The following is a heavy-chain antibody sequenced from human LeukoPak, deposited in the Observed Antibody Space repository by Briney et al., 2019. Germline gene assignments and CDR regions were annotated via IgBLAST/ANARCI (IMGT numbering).Heavy chain of an antibody. Sequence: SETLSLTCTVSGVSMSNYYRSWIRQAPGKGLEWIGYIYYSGNTNYNPSLKSRVTISIDTSNNQFSLKLSSVTAADTAVYYCARRDAFDVWGQGTMVTVSS. CDR2: IYYSGNT. CDR3: ARRDAFDV. V-gene: IGHV4-59*01. CDR1: GVSMSNYY. J-gene: IGHJ3*01.